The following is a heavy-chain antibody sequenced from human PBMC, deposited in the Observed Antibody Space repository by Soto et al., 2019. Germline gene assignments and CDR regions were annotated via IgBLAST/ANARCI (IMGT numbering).Heavy chain of an antibody. CDR2: ISYDSKNK. Sequence: QVQLVESGGGVVKPGRSLKLSCAASGFTFSSHAMQWVRQAPGRGLEWVAGISYDSKNKFYADSVKGRFTHSRDHSKSTLYLQINSLTVDDKALYYCARDLGGYQLDYWGQGILVTVSS. D-gene: IGHD6-13*01. V-gene: IGHV3-30*04. CDR1: GFTFSSHA. CDR3: ARDLGGYQLDY. J-gene: IGHJ4*02.